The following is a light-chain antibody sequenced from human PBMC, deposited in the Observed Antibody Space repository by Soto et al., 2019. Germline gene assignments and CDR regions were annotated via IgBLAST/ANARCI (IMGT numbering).Light chain of an antibody. CDR2: EVS. CDR3: CSFAGGRNV. J-gene: IGLJ1*01. CDR1: SXDVGAYNL. V-gene: IGLV2-23*02. Sequence: QSVLTQPASVSGSPGQSITISCSGTSXDVGAYNLVSWYQQFPGKAPKLMIFEVSQRPSGVSSRFSGSKSGSTASLTISGLQAEDEADYYCCSFAGGRNVFGTGTKVTVL.